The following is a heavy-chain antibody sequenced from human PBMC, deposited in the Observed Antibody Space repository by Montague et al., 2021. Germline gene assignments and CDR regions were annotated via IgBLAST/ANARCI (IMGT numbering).Heavy chain of an antibody. CDR2: ISPDGSWT. CDR3: VRDLNWAVDY. D-gene: IGHD7-27*01. Sequence: SLRLSCAASGFTFSNYWMHWVRQAPGKGLLRVSRISPDGSWTNYADSVRGRLTISRDNTKNTLYLQMSSLRAEDTALYYCVRDLNWAVDYWGQGTLVTVSS. CDR1: GFTFSNYW. V-gene: IGHV3-74*01. J-gene: IGHJ4*02.